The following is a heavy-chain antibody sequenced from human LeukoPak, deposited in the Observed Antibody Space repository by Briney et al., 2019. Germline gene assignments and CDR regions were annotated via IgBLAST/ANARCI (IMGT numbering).Heavy chain of an antibody. CDR1: GFTFSSYA. Sequence: GRSLRLSCAASGFTFSSYAMHWVRQAPGKGLEWVAVISYDGSNKYYADSVKGRFTISRDNSKNTLYLQMNSLRAEDTAVYYCARDGLVSAIPFDYWGQGTLVTVSS. V-gene: IGHV3-30-3*01. CDR2: ISYDGSNK. D-gene: IGHD2-2*02. CDR3: ARDGLVSAIPFDY. J-gene: IGHJ4*02.